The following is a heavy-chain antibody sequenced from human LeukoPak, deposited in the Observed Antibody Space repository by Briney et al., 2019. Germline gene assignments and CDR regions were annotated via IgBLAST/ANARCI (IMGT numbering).Heavy chain of an antibody. V-gene: IGHV4-61*05. D-gene: IGHD6-13*01. CDR2: IYYSGST. J-gene: IGHJ2*01. CDR1: GGSISSSNYY. Sequence: SETLSLTCTVSGGSISSSNYYWGWIRQPPGKGLEWIGYIYYSGSTNYNPSLKSRVTISVDTSKNQFSLKLNTVTAADTAVYYCARLTPSDSSSWYWYFGLWGRGTLVTVSS. CDR3: ARLTPSDSSSWYWYFGL.